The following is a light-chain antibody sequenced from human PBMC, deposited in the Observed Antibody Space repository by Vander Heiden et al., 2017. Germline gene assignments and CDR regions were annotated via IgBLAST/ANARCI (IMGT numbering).Light chain of an antibody. J-gene: IGLJ2*01. Sequence: QSALTQPASVSGSPGQSITISCTGTSIDVGGYNYVSWYQQHPGKAPKLMIYDVSNRPSGVSFRFSASKSGNTASLTISGLQAEDEADYYCSSYTSSTTLVVFGGGTKLTVL. CDR1: SIDVGGYNY. CDR2: DVS. V-gene: IGLV2-14*01. CDR3: SSYTSSTTLVV.